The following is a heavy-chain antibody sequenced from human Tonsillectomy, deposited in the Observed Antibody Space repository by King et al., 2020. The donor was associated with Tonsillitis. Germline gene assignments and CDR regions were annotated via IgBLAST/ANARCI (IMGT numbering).Heavy chain of an antibody. D-gene: IGHD4-17*01. CDR1: GVSFSGYY. CDR3: ARAFSVTRLD. V-gene: IGHV4-34*01. Sequence: VQLQQWGAGLLKPSETLSLTCAVYGVSFSGYYWSWIRQPPGKGLEGIGEINHGGSTNYNPSLNSRVTISVDTSKSQFSLKLNSVTAADTAVYYCARAFSVTRLDWGRGTLVTVSS. CDR2: INHGGST. J-gene: IGHJ4*02.